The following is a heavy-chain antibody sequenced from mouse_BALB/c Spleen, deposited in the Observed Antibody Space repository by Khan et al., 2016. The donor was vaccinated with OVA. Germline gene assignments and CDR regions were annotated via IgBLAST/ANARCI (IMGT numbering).Heavy chain of an antibody. V-gene: IGHV5-6-5*01. CDR1: GFTFSSYA. CDR2: ISRGGTT. Sequence: EVELVESGGGSVKPGGSLNLSCAVSGFTFSSYAMSWVRQTPEKRLEWVASISRGGTTYYQDSVKGRFTISRDNARNILYLQTSSLRSEDMAMYFCAREAYRYDEYYFDYWGQGTTLTVSS. D-gene: IGHD2-14*01. J-gene: IGHJ2*01. CDR3: AREAYRYDEYYFDY.